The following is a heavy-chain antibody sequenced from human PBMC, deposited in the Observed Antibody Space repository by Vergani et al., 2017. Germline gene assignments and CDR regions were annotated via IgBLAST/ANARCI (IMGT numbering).Heavy chain of an antibody. D-gene: IGHD6-19*01. V-gene: IGHV1-58*01. CDR1: GFTFTSSA. J-gene: IGHJ4*02. CDR2: IVVGSGNP. Sequence: QMQLVQSGPEVKKPVTSVKVSCKASGFTFTSSAVQWVRQARGQRLEWIGWIVVGSGNPNYAQKFQERVTITRDMSTSTAYMELSSLRSEDTAVYYCAADNGGQWLAGDWGEGTLVTVSS. CDR3: AADNGGQWLAGD.